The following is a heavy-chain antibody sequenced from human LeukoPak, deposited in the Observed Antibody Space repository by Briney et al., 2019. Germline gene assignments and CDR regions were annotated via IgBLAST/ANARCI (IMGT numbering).Heavy chain of an antibody. J-gene: IGHJ4*02. Sequence: ASVKVSCKASGYTFTSYYMHWVRQAPGQGLEWMGIINPSGGSTSYAQKFQGRVTMTRDMSTSTVYMELSSLRSEDTAVYYCARSIAARPWVDYWGQGTLVTVSS. CDR3: ARSIAARPWVDY. D-gene: IGHD6-6*01. CDR2: INPSGGST. V-gene: IGHV1-46*01. CDR1: GYTFTSYY.